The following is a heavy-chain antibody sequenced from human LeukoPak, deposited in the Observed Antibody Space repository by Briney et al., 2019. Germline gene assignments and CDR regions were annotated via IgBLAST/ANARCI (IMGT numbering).Heavy chain of an antibody. CDR2: ISYSGGT. J-gene: IGHJ5*02. Sequence: SETLSLTCTVSGGSISNYYWNWIRQPPGKGLEWVGHISYSGGTKYNPSLQSRVTISIDTSKNQFSLNLSSVTAADTDVYYCARTGSSWYRGIDPWGQGTLVTVSS. D-gene: IGHD6-13*01. CDR3: ARTGSSWYRGIDP. CDR1: GGSISNYY. V-gene: IGHV4-59*12.